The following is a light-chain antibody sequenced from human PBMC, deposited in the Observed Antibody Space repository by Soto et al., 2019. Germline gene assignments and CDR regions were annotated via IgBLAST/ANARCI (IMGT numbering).Light chain of an antibody. CDR2: DVS. CDR3: CSYAGGYTHAV. J-gene: IGLJ2*01. V-gene: IGLV2-11*01. CDR1: SSDVGGYNY. Sequence: QSALTQPASVSGSPGQSITISCTGTSSDVGGYNYVSWYQQHPGKVPKLMIYDVSKRPSGVPDRFSGSKSGNTASLTISGLQAEDEADYYCCSYAGGYTHAVFGGGTKVTVL.